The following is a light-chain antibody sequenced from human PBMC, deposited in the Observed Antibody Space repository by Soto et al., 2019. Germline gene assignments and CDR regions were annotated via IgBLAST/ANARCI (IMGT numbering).Light chain of an antibody. J-gene: IGLJ3*02. CDR3: SSYTVTNTLL. Sequence: QSALTQPPSASGSPGQSVTISCTGTSSDVGSYNSVSWYQQHPDKAPKLMIYEVTKRPSGVPDRFSGSKSGSTSSLTVSGLQAEDEADYYCSSYTVTNTLLFGGGTKVTVL. CDR1: SSDVGSYNS. V-gene: IGLV2-8*01. CDR2: EVT.